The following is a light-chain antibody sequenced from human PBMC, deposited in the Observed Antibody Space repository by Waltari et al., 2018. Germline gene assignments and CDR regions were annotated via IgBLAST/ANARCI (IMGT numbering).Light chain of an antibody. CDR1: QSVNSDY. Sequence: EIVLTQSPGTLSLSPGERATLSCRASQSVNSDYLAWYQQKPGQGPRLLIYGASRRATGSPDRFSGSGSGTDFTLIINRLEPEDFAVYYCQQYTYSPAFGLGTKVEIK. J-gene: IGKJ1*01. CDR2: GAS. V-gene: IGKV3-20*01. CDR3: QQYTYSPA.